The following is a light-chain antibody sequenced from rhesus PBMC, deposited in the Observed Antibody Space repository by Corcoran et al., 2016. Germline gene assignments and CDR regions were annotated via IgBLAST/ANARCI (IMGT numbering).Light chain of an antibody. CDR3: QQHSSRPWS. J-gene: IGKJ1*01. CDR2: KAS. CDR1: QGVSKW. Sequence: DIQMTQSPSSLSASVGDTVTITCRASQGVSKWLAWYQQKPGTAPKLLIYKASRLRTGVPSRFSGRGSGTAFTLPFRTLQSKDFATFYCQQHSSRPWSFGQVTKVEIK. V-gene: IGKV1-22*01.